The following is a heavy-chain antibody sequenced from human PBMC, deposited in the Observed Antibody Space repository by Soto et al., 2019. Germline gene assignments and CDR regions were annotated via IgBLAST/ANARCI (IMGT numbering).Heavy chain of an antibody. J-gene: IGHJ4*02. V-gene: IGHV1-3*01. D-gene: IGHD6-19*01. CDR1: GYTIANSA. Sequence: ASVGVPRKASGYTIANSAMHCVRQATGQRLEWMEWISAVNSNPSYSQKFQGRVTINRDISVSIAYMQLSSLRSEDTAVYYRAADVEAGGWYDYWGKGTL. CDR2: ISAVNSNP. CDR3: AADVEAGGWYDY.